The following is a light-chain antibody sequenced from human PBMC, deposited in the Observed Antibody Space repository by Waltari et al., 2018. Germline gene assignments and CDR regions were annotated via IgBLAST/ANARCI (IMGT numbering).Light chain of an antibody. CDR2: LGS. CDR3: MQALHTPYT. Sequence: DIVMTQSPLSLPVTPGEPASTSCRSSQSLLNSNGYTYFDWYLQKPGQSPQLLIYLGSNRASGVPDRFSGSGSGTDFTLKISRVEAEDVGVYYCMQALHTPYTFGQGTKLEIK. V-gene: IGKV2-28*01. CDR1: QSLLNSNGYTY. J-gene: IGKJ2*01.